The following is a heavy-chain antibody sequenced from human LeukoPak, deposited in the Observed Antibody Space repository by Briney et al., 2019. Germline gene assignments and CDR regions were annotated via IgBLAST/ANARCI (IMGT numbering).Heavy chain of an antibody. D-gene: IGHD5-24*01. Sequence: PGGSLRLSCAASGFTFSSYSMNWVRQAPGKGLEWVSSISSSSSYIYYADSVKGRFTISRDNAKNSLYLQMNSLRAEDTAVYYCVNQDGYNYPLNLWGRGTLVTVSS. V-gene: IGHV3-21*01. CDR2: ISSSSSYI. CDR1: GFTFSSYS. CDR3: VNQDGYNYPLNL. J-gene: IGHJ2*01.